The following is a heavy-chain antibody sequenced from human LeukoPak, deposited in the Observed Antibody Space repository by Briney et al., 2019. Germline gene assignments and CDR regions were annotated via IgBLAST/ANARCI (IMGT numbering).Heavy chain of an antibody. CDR2: ISSDGSSK. CDR3: PTWIQLRGFDY. J-gene: IGHJ4*02. CDR1: GFTFSSYW. V-gene: IGHV3-30-3*01. Sequence: GGSLRLSCAASGFTFSSYWMHWVRQAPGKGLEWVSLISSDGSSKYYADSVKGRFTISRDNSKNTLYLRINSLRAEDTAVYYCPTWIQLRGFDYWGQGTLVTVSS. D-gene: IGHD5-18*01.